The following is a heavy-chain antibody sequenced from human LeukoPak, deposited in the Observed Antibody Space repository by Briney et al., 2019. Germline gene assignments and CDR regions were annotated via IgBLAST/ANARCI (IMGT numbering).Heavy chain of an antibody. J-gene: IGHJ4*02. CDR3: ARGGSLWSPGRQYDY. CDR1: GYTFTSYR. Sequence: SLKVSCKASGYTFTSYRISWVRQAPGQGLEWVGCIRADNGKTNYVQKLQGRLTMTTDTSTRTAYMELRSLRSDDTAVYYCARGGSLWSPGRQYDYWGQGTLVTVSS. CDR2: IRADNGKT. D-gene: IGHD3-10*01. V-gene: IGHV1-18*01.